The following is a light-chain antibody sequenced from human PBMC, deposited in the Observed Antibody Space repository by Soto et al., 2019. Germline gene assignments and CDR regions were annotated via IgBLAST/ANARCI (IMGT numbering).Light chain of an antibody. V-gene: IGKV3-11*01. Sequence: EIVLTQSPATLSLSPGERVTLSCRASQSVSSYLVWYQQKSGQAPRLLIYDASKRATGVPARFSGSGSGTDFTLTISDLEPDDFVVYYCQQRSSWPYTFGQGTKLELK. J-gene: IGKJ2*01. CDR2: DAS. CDR3: QQRSSWPYT. CDR1: QSVSSY.